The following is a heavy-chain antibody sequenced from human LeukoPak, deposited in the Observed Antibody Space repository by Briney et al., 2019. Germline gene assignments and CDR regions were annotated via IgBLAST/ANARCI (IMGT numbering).Heavy chain of an antibody. V-gene: IGHV1-2*02. CDR2: INPNSGGT. Sequence: ASVKVSCKASGYTFTGYYMHWVRQAPGQGLEWMGWINPNSGGTNYAQKFQGRVTMTRDTSISTAYMELSRLRSDDTAVYYCARDLLNGDYLDYWGQGTQVTVSS. CDR3: ARDLLNGDYLDY. J-gene: IGHJ4*02. CDR1: GYTFTGYY. D-gene: IGHD4-17*01.